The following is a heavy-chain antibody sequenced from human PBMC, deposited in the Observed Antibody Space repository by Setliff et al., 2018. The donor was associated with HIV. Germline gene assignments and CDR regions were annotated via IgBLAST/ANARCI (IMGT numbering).Heavy chain of an antibody. D-gene: IGHD4-17*01. CDR1: GGSISSSYYY. V-gene: IGHV4-39*07. CDR3: ARAPRYGGTGERTRYYMDV. CDR2: MYYSGST. Sequence: PSETLSLTCTVSGGSISSSYYYWGWIRQPPGKGLEWIGSMYYSGSTYYNPSLKSRVTISVDTSKNQFSLKLSSVTAADTAVYYCARAPRYGGTGERTRYYMDVWGKGTTVTVSS. J-gene: IGHJ6*03.